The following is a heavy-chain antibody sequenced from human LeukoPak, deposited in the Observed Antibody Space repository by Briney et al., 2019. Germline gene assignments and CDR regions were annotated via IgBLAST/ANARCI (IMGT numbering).Heavy chain of an antibody. CDR3: ARWESSSWFNDAFDI. CDR2: INHSGST. J-gene: IGHJ3*02. V-gene: IGHV4-34*01. CDR1: GGSFSGYY. Sequence: SETLSLTCAVYGGSFSGYYWSWIRQPPGKGLEWIGEINHSGSTNYNPSLKSRVTISVDTSKNQFSLKLSSVTAADTAVYYCARWESSSWFNDAFDIWGQGTMVTVPS. D-gene: IGHD6-13*01.